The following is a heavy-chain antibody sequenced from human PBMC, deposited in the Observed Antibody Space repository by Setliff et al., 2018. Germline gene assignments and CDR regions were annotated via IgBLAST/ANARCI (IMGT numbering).Heavy chain of an antibody. CDR3: AKPQVELRWGFES. Sequence: GGSLRLSCAGSGFAFSSYAMSWVRQAPGKGLEWVSTIYSGDRSTFYTDSVKGRFTISRDSSKNTLYLQMNSLRAEDTVVYYCAKPQVELRWGFESWGQGTLVTVSS. V-gene: IGHV3-23*03. J-gene: IGHJ4*02. D-gene: IGHD1-7*01. CDR1: GFAFSSYA. CDR2: IYSGDRST.